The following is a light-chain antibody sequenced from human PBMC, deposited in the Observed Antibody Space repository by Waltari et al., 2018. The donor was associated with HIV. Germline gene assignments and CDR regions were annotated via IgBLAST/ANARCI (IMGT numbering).Light chain of an antibody. J-gene: IGLJ1*01. Sequence: SYVVTQPPSPSVAPGQTARTSCGGTNIGSKGVHWSQQRPGHAPGLVVPDDSDRPSGIPERFSGSNSANAATLAISRVEAGDEADYYCQVWDTTTDHSYVFGTGTKVTVL. V-gene: IGLV3-21*02. CDR1: NIGSKG. CDR3: QVWDTTTDHSYV. CDR2: DDS.